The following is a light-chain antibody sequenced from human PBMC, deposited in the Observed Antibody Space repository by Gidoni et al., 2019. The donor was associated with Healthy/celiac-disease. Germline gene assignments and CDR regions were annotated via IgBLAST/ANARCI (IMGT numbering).Light chain of an antibody. V-gene: IGLV5-45*02. CDR3: MSRHSSAVV. CDR1: SGINVGTSR. J-gene: IGLJ2*01. Sequence: AVLIQPSSLSASPGASASLTCTLRSGINVGTSRIYWYQQKPGSPPQYLLRYKSDSDKQQGSGVPSRFSGSKDASANAGMFLISGLQSEDEADDYCMSRHSSAVVFGGGTKLTVL. CDR2: YKSDSDK.